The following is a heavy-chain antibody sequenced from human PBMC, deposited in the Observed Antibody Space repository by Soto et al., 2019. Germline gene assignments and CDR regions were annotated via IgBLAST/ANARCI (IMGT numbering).Heavy chain of an antibody. D-gene: IGHD2-2*01. CDR3: ARGGTSSSRHY. J-gene: IGHJ4*02. Sequence: VKVSCKASGGTFSSYTISWVRQAPGQGLEWMGRIIPILGIANYAQKFQGRVTITADKSTSTAYMELSSLRSEDTAVYYCARGGTSSSRHYWGQGTLVTVSS. CDR2: IIPILGIA. V-gene: IGHV1-69*02. CDR1: GGTFSSYT.